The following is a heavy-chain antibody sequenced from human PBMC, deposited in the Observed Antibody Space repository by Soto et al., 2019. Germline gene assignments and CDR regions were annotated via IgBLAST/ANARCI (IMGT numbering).Heavy chain of an antibody. CDR3: ARVFYDILTGYPYYYGMDV. J-gene: IGHJ6*02. V-gene: IGHV4-34*01. CDR1: GGSFSGYY. Sequence: SETLSLTCAVYGGSFSGYYWSWIRQPPGKGLEWIGEINHSGSTNYNPSLKSRVTISVDTSKNQFSLKLSSVTAADTAVYYCARVFYDILTGYPYYYGMDVWGQGTTVTVSS. CDR2: INHSGST. D-gene: IGHD3-9*01.